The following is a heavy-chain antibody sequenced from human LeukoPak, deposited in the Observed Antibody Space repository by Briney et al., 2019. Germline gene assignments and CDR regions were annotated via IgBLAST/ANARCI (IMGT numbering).Heavy chain of an antibody. V-gene: IGHV5-51*01. Sequence: GESLKISRKGSGYIFTTSWLGWVRQMPGKGLEWMGIIYPVDSDTRYSPSFQGQVTISADKSISTAYLQWSSLKASDTAMYYCARRHLDSSGWYNFDYWGQGTLVTVSS. CDR3: ARRHLDSSGWYNFDY. J-gene: IGHJ4*02. CDR1: GYIFTTSW. D-gene: IGHD6-19*01. CDR2: IYPVDSDT.